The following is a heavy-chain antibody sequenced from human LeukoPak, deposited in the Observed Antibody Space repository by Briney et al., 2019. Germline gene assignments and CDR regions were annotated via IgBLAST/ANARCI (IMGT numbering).Heavy chain of an antibody. CDR1: GYSFTTYW. CDR3: ARRQGCSSTRLPPDY. D-gene: IGHD2-2*01. J-gene: IGHJ4*02. CDR2: IYSGDADT. V-gene: IGHV5-51*01. Sequence: GESLNLHCRGSGYSFTTYWIGWVRQMPGKGLEWMGIIYSGDADTRYTPSFQGQVTMSADKSINTAYPQWSSLKASDPATYYCARRQGCSSTRLPPDYWGQGTLVTVS.